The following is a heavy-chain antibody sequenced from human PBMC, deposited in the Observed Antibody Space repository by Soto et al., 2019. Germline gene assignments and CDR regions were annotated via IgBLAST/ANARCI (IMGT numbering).Heavy chain of an antibody. CDR3: AKSGPTNYLDH. CDR1: GFTFSTYA. J-gene: IGHJ4*02. CDR2: LSGGGAFT. Sequence: EVQLLESGGGLGQRGGSLRLSCAASGFTFSTYAMNWVRQAPGKGLEWVSGLSGGGAFTYYADSVKGRFTISRDDSKNTLYLQMNSLRVDDTAVYYCAKSGPTNYLDHWGQGTPVTVSS. V-gene: IGHV3-23*01.